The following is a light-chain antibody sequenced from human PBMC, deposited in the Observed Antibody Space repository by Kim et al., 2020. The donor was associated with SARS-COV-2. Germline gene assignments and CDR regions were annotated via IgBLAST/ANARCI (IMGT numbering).Light chain of an antibody. CDR3: QQYNGYWT. V-gene: IGKV1-5*03. J-gene: IGKJ1*01. Sequence: DIQMTQSPSTLSASVGDRVTITCRASQSINNWLAWYQQKPGKAPRLLIYRASSLESGVPSRFSGSGSGTEFTLPINSLQPDDFATYYCQQYNGYWTFGQGTKVDIK. CDR2: RAS. CDR1: QSINNW.